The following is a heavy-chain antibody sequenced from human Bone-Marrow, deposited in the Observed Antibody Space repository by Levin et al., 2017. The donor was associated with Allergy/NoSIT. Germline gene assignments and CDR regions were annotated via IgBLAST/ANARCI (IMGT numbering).Heavy chain of an antibody. J-gene: IGHJ4*02. V-gene: IGHV3-23*01. D-gene: IGHD6-13*01. CDR1: GITFRNFD. CDR3: TKVGTKPAGTFDD. CDR2: ITYSGADT. Sequence: ASVKVSCVTSGITFRNFDMAWVRQAPGKGLEWVSLITYSGADTYYADSVKGRFSISRDNYKNTLYLQMVSLRAEDTALYYCTKVGTKPAGTFDDWGQGTLVTVSS.